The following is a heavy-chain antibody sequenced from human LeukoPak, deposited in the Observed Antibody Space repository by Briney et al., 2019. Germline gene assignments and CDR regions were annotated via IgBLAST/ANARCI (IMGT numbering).Heavy chain of an antibody. CDR3: ARARGTVGHFDY. D-gene: IGHD1-26*01. V-gene: IGHV1-2*06. CDR2: INPNSDGT. CDR1: GYTFTRYY. Sequence: GASVKVCCKASGYTFTRYYMHWVRQAPGQGLEWVGRINPNSDGTNYAQKFQGRVTMTRDTSISTAYMELSRLRSDDTAVYYCARARGTVGHFDYWGQGTLVTVSS. J-gene: IGHJ4*02.